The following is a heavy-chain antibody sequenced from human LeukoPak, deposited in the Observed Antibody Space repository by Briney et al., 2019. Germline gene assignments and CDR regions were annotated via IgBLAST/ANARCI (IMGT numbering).Heavy chain of an antibody. CDR1: GGSISSYY. CDR3: ARVGKGEYSSSSGHYFDY. J-gene: IGHJ4*02. Sequence: PSETLSLTCTVSGGSISSYYWSWIRQPPGKGLEWIGYIYYSGSTNYNPSLKSRVTISVDTSKNQFSLKLSSVTAADTAVYYCARVGKGEYSSSSGHYFDYWGQGTLVTVSS. CDR2: IYYSGST. D-gene: IGHD6-6*01. V-gene: IGHV4-59*08.